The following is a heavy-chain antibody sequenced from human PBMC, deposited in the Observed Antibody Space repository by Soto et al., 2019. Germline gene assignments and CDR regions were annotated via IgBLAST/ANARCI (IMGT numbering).Heavy chain of an antibody. Sequence: GGSLRLSCAASKFTFSTYAMTWVRQAPGKGLEWVSDISGSGDNTYYADSVKGRFTISRDNSKNTLYLQMNSLRAEDTALYYCAKETYYYYGMDVWGQGTTVTVSS. CDR1: KFTFSTYA. CDR2: ISGSGDNT. J-gene: IGHJ6*02. V-gene: IGHV3-23*01. CDR3: AKETYYYYGMDV.